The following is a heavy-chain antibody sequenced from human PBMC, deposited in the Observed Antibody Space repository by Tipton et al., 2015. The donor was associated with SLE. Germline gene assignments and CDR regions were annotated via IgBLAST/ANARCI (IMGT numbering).Heavy chain of an antibody. J-gene: IGHJ4*02. V-gene: IGHV5-51*03. CDR2: IDPSDSDT. CDR3: AGRWVQTVVDY. D-gene: IGHD3-10*01. CDR1: GYSFTNSW. Sequence: QSGAEVKKPGEALQISCKTSGYSFTNSWIVWFRHMPGKGLECMGMIDPSDSDTRYNPSFQGHVSMSIDRSTTTAYLQWRSLKASDPAMYFCAGRWVQTVVDYWGQGTLVTVSS.